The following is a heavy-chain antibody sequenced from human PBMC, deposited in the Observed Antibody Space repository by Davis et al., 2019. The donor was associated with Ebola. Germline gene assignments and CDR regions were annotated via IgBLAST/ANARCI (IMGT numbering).Heavy chain of an antibody. CDR1: GYTFTGYY. D-gene: IGHD3-10*01. Sequence: AASVKVSCKASGYTFTGYYMHWVRQAPGQGLEWMGIINPSGGSTSHAQKFQRRVTMNRDTSTSTVYMELSSLRSEDTAVYYCARDYYGSGRYSSFDPWGQGTLVTVSS. CDR3: ARDYYGSGRYSSFDP. J-gene: IGHJ5*02. V-gene: IGHV1-46*01. CDR2: INPSGGST.